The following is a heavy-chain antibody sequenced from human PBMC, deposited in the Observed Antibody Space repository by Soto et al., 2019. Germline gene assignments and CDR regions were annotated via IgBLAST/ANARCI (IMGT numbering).Heavy chain of an antibody. CDR1: GLTFRSYS. Sequence: EVQLVASGGGLVKPGGSLRLSCAASGLTFRSYSMNWVRQAPVKGLEWVSSISSSSSYIYYADSVKGRFTISRNNAKNSLYLQMNSLRSEYTAVYYCARDWGYYYYNGMDVLGQVTTVTVSS. CDR3: ARDWGYYYYNGMDV. CDR2: ISSSSSYI. V-gene: IGHV3-21*01. J-gene: IGHJ6*02. D-gene: IGHD3-16*01.